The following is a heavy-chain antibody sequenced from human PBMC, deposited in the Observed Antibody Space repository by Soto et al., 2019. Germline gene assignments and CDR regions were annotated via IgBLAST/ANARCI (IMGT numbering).Heavy chain of an antibody. J-gene: IGHJ6*02. Sequence: TVTGGSMTSGDQYWTWIRHRPGEGLEWFGYINHRGSWYYNPSLKSRVSMSVDTSKNQFSLNLSSVTAADTAVYYCARELPQRQGRNMDVWGQGTTVTVSS. CDR1: GGSMTSGDQY. CDR2: INHRGSW. V-gene: IGHV4-31*02. D-gene: IGHD1-1*01. CDR3: ARELPQRQGRNMDV.